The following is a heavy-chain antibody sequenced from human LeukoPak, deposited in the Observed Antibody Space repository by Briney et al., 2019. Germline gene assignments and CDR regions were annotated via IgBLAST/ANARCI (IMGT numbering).Heavy chain of an antibody. CDR2: MNECGSEI. J-gene: IGHJ4*02. CDR3: ARPRGCGSSRCNNFDY. CDR1: GFTFSGYS. V-gene: IGHV3-7*01. Sequence: GGSLRLSCVVSGFTFSGYSMSWVRQAPGKGLEWVAKMNECGSEILYVDSVKGRFTISRDNAKNSLYLQMDSLRAEDTAVYYCARPRGCGSSRCNNFDYWGQGTLVTVSS. D-gene: IGHD2-2*01.